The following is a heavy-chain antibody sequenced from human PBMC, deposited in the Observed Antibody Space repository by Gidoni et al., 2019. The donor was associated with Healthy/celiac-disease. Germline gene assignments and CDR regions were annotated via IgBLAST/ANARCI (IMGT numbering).Heavy chain of an antibody. CDR1: GFTFSSYG. J-gene: IGHJ4*02. D-gene: IGHD2-2*02. CDR3: AKDVRATAIPGRLDY. Sequence: QVQLVESGGGVVQPGRSLRLSCAASGFTFSSYGMHWVRRAPGKGLEWVAVRSYDGSNKYYADSVKGRFTISRDNSKNTLYLQMNSLRAEDTAVYYCAKDVRATAIPGRLDYWGQGTLVTVSS. V-gene: IGHV3-30*18. CDR2: RSYDGSNK.